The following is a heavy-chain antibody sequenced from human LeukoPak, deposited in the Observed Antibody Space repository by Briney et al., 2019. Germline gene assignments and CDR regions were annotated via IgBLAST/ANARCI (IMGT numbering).Heavy chain of an antibody. CDR1: GGTFSSYA. D-gene: IGHD6-13*01. Sequence: SVKVSCKASGGTFSSYAISWVRQAPGQGLEWMGGIIPIFGTANYAQKFQGRVTITADESTSTAYMELSSLRSEDTAVYYCARDQRRYSSSWYAFDYWGQGTLVTVSS. CDR3: ARDQRRYSSSWYAFDY. CDR2: IIPIFGTA. J-gene: IGHJ4*02. V-gene: IGHV1-69*13.